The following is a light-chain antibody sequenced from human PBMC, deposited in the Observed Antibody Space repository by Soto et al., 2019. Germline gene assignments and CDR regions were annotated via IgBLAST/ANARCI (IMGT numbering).Light chain of an antibody. V-gene: IGKV3-11*01. CDR1: QSVSSY. CDR2: DAS. CDR3: QQSYTSPWT. Sequence: EIVLTQSPATLSLSPGERATLSCMASQSVSSYLAWYQQKPGQAPRLLIYDASNRATGIPARFSGSGSGTDFTLTISSLQPEDFATYFCQQSYTSPWTFGQGTKVDI. J-gene: IGKJ1*01.